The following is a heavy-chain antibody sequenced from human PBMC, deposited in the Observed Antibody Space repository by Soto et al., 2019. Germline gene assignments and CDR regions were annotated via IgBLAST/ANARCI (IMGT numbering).Heavy chain of an antibody. D-gene: IGHD6-19*01. V-gene: IGHV3-23*01. Sequence: EVQLLESGGGLVQPGGSLRLSCAASGFTFSTYAMSWFRQAPGKGLEWVSAISGSGGSTYYADSVKGRFTISRDNSKNTLYLQMNSLRAEDTAVYYCAKDPRIGIAVAGVFDYWGQGTLVTVSS. J-gene: IGHJ4*02. CDR1: GFTFSTYA. CDR2: ISGSGGST. CDR3: AKDPRIGIAVAGVFDY.